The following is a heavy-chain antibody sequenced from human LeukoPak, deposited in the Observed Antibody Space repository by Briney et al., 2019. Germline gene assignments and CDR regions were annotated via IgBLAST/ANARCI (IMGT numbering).Heavy chain of an antibody. CDR3: ARAGSHDVTQGAYDI. Sequence: GRSLRLSCAASGFTFSSYAMHWVRQAPGKGLEWVAVIYSGGSTYYADSVKGRFTISRDNSKNTLYLQMNSLRAEDTAVYYCARAGSHDVTQGAYDIWGQGTMVTVSA. D-gene: IGHD3-3*01. V-gene: IGHV3-53*01. J-gene: IGHJ3*02. CDR2: IYSGGST. CDR1: GFTFSSYA.